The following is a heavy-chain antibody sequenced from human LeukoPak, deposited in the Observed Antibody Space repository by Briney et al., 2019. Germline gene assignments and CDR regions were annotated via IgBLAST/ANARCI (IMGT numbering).Heavy chain of an antibody. Sequence: GGSLRLSCAASGFTVSSNYMSWVRQAPGKGLEWVSVIYSGGSTYYADSVKGRFTISRDNSKNTLYLQMNSLRAEDTAVYYCAAPGGYYDFWSGYPLDYWGQGTLVTVSS. J-gene: IGHJ4*02. CDR3: AAPGGYYDFWSGYPLDY. CDR2: IYSGGST. V-gene: IGHV3-66*01. D-gene: IGHD3-3*01. CDR1: GFTVSSNY.